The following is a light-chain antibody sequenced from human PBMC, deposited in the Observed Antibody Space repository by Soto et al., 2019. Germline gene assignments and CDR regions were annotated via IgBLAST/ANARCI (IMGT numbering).Light chain of an antibody. Sequence: DSQMTQSPYTLSSAVGVGVAIPCRASQSISSWLAWYQQKPGKAPKLLIYKASSLESGVPSRFSGSGSGTEFTLTISILQPDEFASYDLRQYNPYQGAFGQGTKVDIK. CDR2: KAS. V-gene: IGKV1-5*03. CDR3: RQYNPYQGA. CDR1: QSISSW. J-gene: IGKJ1*01.